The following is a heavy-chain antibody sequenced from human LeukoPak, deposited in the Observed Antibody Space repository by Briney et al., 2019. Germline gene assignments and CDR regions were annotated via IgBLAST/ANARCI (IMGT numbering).Heavy chain of an antibody. Sequence: GSLRLSCAASGFTFSDYYMSWIRQAPGKGLEWVSYISSSSSYTNYADSVKGRFTISRDNAKNSLYLQMNSLRAEDTAVYYCARDLYGDYVDYWGQGTLVTVSS. D-gene: IGHD4-17*01. CDR3: ARDLYGDYVDY. CDR1: GFTFSDYY. V-gene: IGHV3-11*06. CDR2: ISSSSSYT. J-gene: IGHJ4*02.